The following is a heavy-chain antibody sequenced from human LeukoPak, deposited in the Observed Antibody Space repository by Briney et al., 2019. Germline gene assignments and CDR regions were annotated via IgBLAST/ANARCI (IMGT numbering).Heavy chain of an antibody. CDR3: ARVALPQWLVREFDS. Sequence: GGSLRLSCAASGFTFSTYTMHWVRQAPGRGLEWVAVISYDGSNKYYADSVKGRFTISRDNSKNTLYLQMNSLRAEDTAVYYCARVALPQWLVREFDSWGQGTLVTVSS. CDR1: GFTFSTYT. J-gene: IGHJ4*02. CDR2: ISYDGSNK. V-gene: IGHV3-30*04. D-gene: IGHD6-19*01.